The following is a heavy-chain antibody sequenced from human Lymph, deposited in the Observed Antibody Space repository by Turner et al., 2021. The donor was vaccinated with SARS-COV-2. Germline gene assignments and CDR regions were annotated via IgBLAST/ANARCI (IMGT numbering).Heavy chain of an antibody. CDR2: FNPNSDGT. V-gene: IGHV1-2*02. CDR1: GYTFTDYY. J-gene: IGHJ4*02. CDR3: ARGERIAVAGTQYFDY. Sequence: QVHRGQSGAEVRKRGASVKVSCKASGYTFTDYYMHWVRQAPGQGLEWMGWFNPNSDGTNYAQKFQGRVTMTRDTSIRTASMELRWLRSDDTAVYLCARGERIAVAGTQYFDYWGQGPLVTVSS. D-gene: IGHD6-19*01.